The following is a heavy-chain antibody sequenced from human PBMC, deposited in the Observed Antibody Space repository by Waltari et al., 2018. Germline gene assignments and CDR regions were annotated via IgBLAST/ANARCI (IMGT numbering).Heavy chain of an antibody. CDR3: AREPIVGATAFWYFDL. Sequence: QVQLQESGPGLVKPSETLSLTCTVSGYSISSGYYWGWIRQHPGKGLEWIGSIYHSGGTYYNPALKSRVTISVDTSKNQFSLKLSSVTAADTAVYYCAREPIVGATAFWYFDLWGRGTLVTVSS. CDR2: IYHSGGT. V-gene: IGHV4-38-2*02. CDR1: GYSISSGYY. D-gene: IGHD1-26*01. J-gene: IGHJ2*01.